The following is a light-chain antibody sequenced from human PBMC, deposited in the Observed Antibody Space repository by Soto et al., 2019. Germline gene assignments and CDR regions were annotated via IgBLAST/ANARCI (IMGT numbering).Light chain of an antibody. V-gene: IGKV3-15*01. CDR1: QSVRSN. CDR2: DAS. CDR3: QQYNNWPPLT. Sequence: EIVMTQSPATLSVSPGERATLSCRASQSVRSNFAWYQQKPGQAPRLLIYDASTRATGIPARFSGSGSGTEFTLTISSLQSEDFAVYFCQQYNNWPPLTFGGGTKVEIK. J-gene: IGKJ4*01.